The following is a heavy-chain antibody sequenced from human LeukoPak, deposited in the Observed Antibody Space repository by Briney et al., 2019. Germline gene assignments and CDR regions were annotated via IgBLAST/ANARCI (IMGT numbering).Heavy chain of an antibody. CDR2: IYYSGST. CDR3: ARDLAVAGTNYFDY. D-gene: IGHD6-19*01. CDR1: GGSISSGGYY. J-gene: IGHJ4*02. V-gene: IGHV4-31*03. Sequence: SETLSLTCTVSGGSISSGGYYWSWIRQHPGKGLEWIGYIYYSGSTYYNPSLKSRVTISVDTSKNQFSLKLSSVTAADTAVYYCARDLAVAGTNYFDYWGQGALVTVSS.